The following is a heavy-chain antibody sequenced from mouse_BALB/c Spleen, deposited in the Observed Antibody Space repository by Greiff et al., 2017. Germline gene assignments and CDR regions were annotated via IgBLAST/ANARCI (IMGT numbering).Heavy chain of an antibody. V-gene: IGHV5-9-4*01. Sequence: DVMLVESGGGLVKPGGSLKLSCAASGFTFSSYAMSWVRQSPEKRLEWVAEISSGGSYTYYPDTVTGRFTISRDNAKNTLYLEMSSLRSEDTAMYYCARDRGYGSSYWYFDVWGAGTTVTVSS. D-gene: IGHD1-1*01. CDR3: ARDRGYGSSYWYFDV. J-gene: IGHJ1*01. CDR1: GFTFSSYA. CDR2: ISSGGSYT.